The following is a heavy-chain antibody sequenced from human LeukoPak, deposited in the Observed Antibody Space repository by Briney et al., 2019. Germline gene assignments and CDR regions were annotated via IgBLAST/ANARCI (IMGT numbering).Heavy chain of an antibody. V-gene: IGHV3-30*02. Sequence: GGSLRLSCAASGFTFSSYGMHWVRQAPGKGLEWVAFIRYDGSNKYYADSVKGRFTISRDNSKNTLYLQMNSLRAEDTAVYYCAKDPTYYDFWSGYSYYYYMDVWGKGTTVTVSS. CDR3: AKDPTYYDFWSGYSYYYYMDV. CDR2: IRYDGSNK. CDR1: GFTFSSYG. J-gene: IGHJ6*03. D-gene: IGHD3-3*01.